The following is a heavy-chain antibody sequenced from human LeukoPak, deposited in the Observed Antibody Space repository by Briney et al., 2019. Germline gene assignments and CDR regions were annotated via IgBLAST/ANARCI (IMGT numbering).Heavy chain of an antibody. CDR1: GFDSNIYE. J-gene: IGHJ4*02. V-gene: IGHV3-48*03. D-gene: IGHD3-10*01. CDR3: AGSRYPEPQDLNY. Sequence: GGSLRLSCAASGFDSNIYEMNWVRQAPGKGLEWVSYISADGATIYYADSVKGRFTISRDNMKSSLFLQMSSLGAEDTAVYYCAGSRYPEPQDLNYWGQGTLVIVS. CDR2: ISADGATI.